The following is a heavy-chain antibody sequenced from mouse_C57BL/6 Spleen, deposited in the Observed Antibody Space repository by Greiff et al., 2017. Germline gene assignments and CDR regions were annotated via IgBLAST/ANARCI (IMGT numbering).Heavy chain of an antibody. Sequence: VKLQESGAELARPGASVKLSCTASGYTFTSYGISWVKQRTGQGLEWIGEIYPRSGNTYYNEKFKGKATLTADKSSSTAYMELRSLTAEDAADYFCARGAGSLDYWGRGTTLTVSS. V-gene: IGHV1-81*01. CDR2: IYPRSGNT. CDR3: ARGAGSLDY. J-gene: IGHJ2*01. CDR1: GYTFTSYG.